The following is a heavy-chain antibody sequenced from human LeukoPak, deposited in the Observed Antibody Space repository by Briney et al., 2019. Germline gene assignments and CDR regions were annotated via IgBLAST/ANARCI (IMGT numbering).Heavy chain of an antibody. D-gene: IGHD3-3*01. CDR3: AKKKETYYDFWSGYCGDY. J-gene: IGHJ4*02. V-gene: IGHV3-23*01. Sequence: GGSLRLSCAASGFTFSSYAMHWVRQAPGKGLEWVSAISGSGGSTYYADSVKGRFTISRDNSKNTLYLQMNSLRAEDTAVYYCAKKKETYYDFWSGYCGDYWGQGTLVTVSS. CDR1: GFTFSSYA. CDR2: ISGSGGST.